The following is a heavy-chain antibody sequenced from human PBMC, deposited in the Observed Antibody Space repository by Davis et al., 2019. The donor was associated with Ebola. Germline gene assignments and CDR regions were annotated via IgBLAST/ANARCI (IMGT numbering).Heavy chain of an antibody. J-gene: IGHJ6*02. D-gene: IGHD4-23*01. Sequence: PSETLSLTCAVYGGSFTGYYWSWIRQPPGKGLEWIGEINQSGSTNYNPSLKRRVTISVDTSKNQFSLRLSSVTAADTSVFYCARGRRTLRKLLSGYDYYGLDVWGQGTTVTVSS. V-gene: IGHV4-34*01. CDR1: GGSFTGYY. CDR3: ARGRRTLRKLLSGYDYYGLDV. CDR2: INQSGST.